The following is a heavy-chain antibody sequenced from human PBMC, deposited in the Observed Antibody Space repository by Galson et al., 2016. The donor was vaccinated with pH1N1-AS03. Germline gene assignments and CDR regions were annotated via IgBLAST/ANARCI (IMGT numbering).Heavy chain of an antibody. CDR2: IIPILAIA. Sequence: PGQGLEWMGRIIPILAIANYAQRFQGRVTIIADKSTSTAYMELSSLRSEDTAVYFCARGRGYGQYYFDYWGQGTLVTVSS. D-gene: IGHD3-10*01. V-gene: IGHV1-69*04. CDR3: ARGRGYGQYYFDY. J-gene: IGHJ4*02.